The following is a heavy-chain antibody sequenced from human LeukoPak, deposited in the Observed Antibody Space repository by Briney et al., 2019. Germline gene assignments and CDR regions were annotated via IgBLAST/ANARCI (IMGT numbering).Heavy chain of an antibody. CDR1: GGSFSGYY. D-gene: IGHD6-13*01. V-gene: IGHV4-34*01. Sequence: ASETLSLTCAVYGGSFSGYYWSWVRQPPGKGLEWIGEINHSGSTNYNPSLKSRVTISVDTSKNQFSLKLSSVTAADTAVYYCAREGLIAAAGTRVQWFDPWGQGTLVTVSS. J-gene: IGHJ5*02. CDR3: AREGLIAAAGTRVQWFDP. CDR2: INHSGST.